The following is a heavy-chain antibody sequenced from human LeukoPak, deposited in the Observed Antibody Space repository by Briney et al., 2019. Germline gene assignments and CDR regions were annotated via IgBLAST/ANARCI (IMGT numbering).Heavy chain of an antibody. CDR3: ARSGGPRYYYDSSGYPDY. CDR2: IFYSGIT. CDR1: GGSISTYY. D-gene: IGHD3-22*01. V-gene: IGHV4-59*01. Sequence: SETLSLTCTVSGGSISTYYWTWIRQPPGKGLEWIGYIFYSGITNYNPSLKSRVTISVDTSKNQFSLKLTSVTAADTAVYYCARSGGPRYYYDSSGYPDYWGQGTLVTVSS. J-gene: IGHJ4*02.